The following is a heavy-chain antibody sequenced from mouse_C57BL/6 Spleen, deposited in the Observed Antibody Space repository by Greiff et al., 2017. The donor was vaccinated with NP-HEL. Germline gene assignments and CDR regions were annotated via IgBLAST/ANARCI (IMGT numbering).Heavy chain of an antibody. V-gene: IGHV5-17*01. CDR1: GFTFSDYG. CDR2: LSSGSSTI. CDR3: ARDYYDYFAWFAY. D-gene: IGHD2-4*01. J-gene: IGHJ3*01. Sequence: EVQGVESGGGLVKPGGSLKLSCAASGFTFSDYGMHWVRQAPPPPPPPVPYLSSGSSTIYYADTVKGRFTISRDNAKNTLFLQMTSLRSEDTAMYYCARDYYDYFAWFAYWGQGTLVTVSA.